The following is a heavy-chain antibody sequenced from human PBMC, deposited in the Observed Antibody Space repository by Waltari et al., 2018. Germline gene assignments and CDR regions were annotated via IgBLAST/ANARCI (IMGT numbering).Heavy chain of an antibody. D-gene: IGHD2-15*01. CDR3: ARGGEDCSGGSCYDYYYGMDV. Sequence: QVQLVQSGAEVKKPGSSVKVSCKASGGTFSSYAISWVRQAPGQGLEWMGRIIPIVGQANYAQKFQGRVTITADESTSTAYMELSSLRSEDTAVYYCARGGEDCSGGSCYDYYYGMDVWGQGTTVTVSS. V-gene: IGHV1-69*11. CDR2: IIPIVGQA. J-gene: IGHJ6*02. CDR1: GGTFSSYA.